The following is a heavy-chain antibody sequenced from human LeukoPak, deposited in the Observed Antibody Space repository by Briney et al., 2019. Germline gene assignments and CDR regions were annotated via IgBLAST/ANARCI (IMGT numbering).Heavy chain of an antibody. CDR2: IRYDGSNN. J-gene: IGHJ4*02. D-gene: IGHD3-22*01. CDR3: AKDQGLPSSGYYETPL. V-gene: IGHV3-30*02. CDR1: GFTFSNYG. Sequence: GGSLRLSCAASGFTFSNYGMQWVRQAPGKGLEWVAFIRYDGSNNYYADSVKGRFTISRDNSKNTLYLQMNSLRAEDTAVYYCAKDQGLPSSGYYETPLWGQGTLVTVSS.